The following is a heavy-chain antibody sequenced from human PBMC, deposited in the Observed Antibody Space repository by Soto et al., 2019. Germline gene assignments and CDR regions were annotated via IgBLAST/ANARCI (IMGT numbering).Heavy chain of an antibody. V-gene: IGHV3-23*01. Sequence: GGSLRLSCAASGFTFISYAMRCCLEAPGKGLEWVSAISGSGGSTYYADSVKGRFTISRDNSKNTLYLQMHSLRAEDTAVYYCAKANYYDSSGYSLDYWGQGTLVTVS. J-gene: IGHJ4*02. CDR1: GFTFISYA. CDR3: AKANYYDSSGYSLDY. CDR2: ISGSGGST. D-gene: IGHD3-22*01.